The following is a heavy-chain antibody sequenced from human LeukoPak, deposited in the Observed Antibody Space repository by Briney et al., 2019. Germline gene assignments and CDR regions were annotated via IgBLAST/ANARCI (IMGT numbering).Heavy chain of an antibody. J-gene: IGHJ3*02. Sequence: GGSLRLSCAASGFTFSRYWMHWVRQAPGKGLVWVSRINSDGSSTSYADSVKGRFTISRDNAKNTLYLQMNSLRAEDTAVYYCGGSSDVFDIWGQGTMVTVSS. D-gene: IGHD6-6*01. CDR1: GFTFSRYW. V-gene: IGHV3-74*01. CDR2: INSDGSST. CDR3: GGSSDVFDI.